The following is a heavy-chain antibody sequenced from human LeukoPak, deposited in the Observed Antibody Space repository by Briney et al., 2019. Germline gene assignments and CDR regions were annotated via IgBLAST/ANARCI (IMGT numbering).Heavy chain of an antibody. V-gene: IGHV4-59*01. D-gene: IGHD6-13*01. CDR1: GGSISGYY. Sequence: SESRSLTCTVSGGSISGYYWSWIRQPPGKGLEWIGYVYYSGSTNYNPSLNSRVTISVDTSKNQFSLKLSSVTAADTAMYYCARVSSWYISYYFDYWGQGTLATVSS. J-gene: IGHJ4*02. CDR3: ARVSSWYISYYFDY. CDR2: VYYSGST.